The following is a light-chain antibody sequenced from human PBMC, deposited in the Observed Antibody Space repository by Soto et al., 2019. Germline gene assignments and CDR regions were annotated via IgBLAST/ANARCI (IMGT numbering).Light chain of an antibody. CDR3: XQYGNXPQIT. Sequence: DIQVTRSXSSVSASVGDRVTITCRGGQGITNRLAGDQQKAXKGPKXXXXEESSLQSGVPSRISGSGSGTDFTLTISRLVPEEFAVYFCXQYGNXPQITFXQGTRLEIK. CDR1: QGITNR. CDR2: EES. V-gene: IGKV1D-16*01. J-gene: IGKJ5*01.